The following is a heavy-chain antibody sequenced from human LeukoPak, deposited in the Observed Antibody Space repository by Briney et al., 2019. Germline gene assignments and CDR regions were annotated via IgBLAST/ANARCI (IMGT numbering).Heavy chain of an antibody. J-gene: IGHJ3*02. CDR1: GDSVSSGSYY. Sequence: PSETLSLTCTVSGDSVSSGSYYWTWIRQPPGKGLEWIGYIYYSGSTNYNPSLKSRVTISVDTSKNQFSLKLSSVTAADTAVYYCARVLYSGYDYAFDIWGQGTMVTVSS. V-gene: IGHV4-61*01. CDR2: IYYSGST. CDR3: ARVLYSGYDYAFDI. D-gene: IGHD5-12*01.